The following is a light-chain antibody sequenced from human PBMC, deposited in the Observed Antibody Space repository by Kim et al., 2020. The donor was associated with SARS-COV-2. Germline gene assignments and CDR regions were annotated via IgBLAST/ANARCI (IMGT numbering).Light chain of an antibody. CDR1: PSIGYD. V-gene: IGKV3-11*01. CDR2: DAS. J-gene: IGKJ1*01. Sequence: VSPGERATLSCRASPSIGYDLAWYQHKPGQAPRLLIYDASSRATDIPARFSASGSGTDFSLTISSLEPEDFAVYYCQHRSDWPPAFGQGTKVDIK. CDR3: QHRSDWPPA.